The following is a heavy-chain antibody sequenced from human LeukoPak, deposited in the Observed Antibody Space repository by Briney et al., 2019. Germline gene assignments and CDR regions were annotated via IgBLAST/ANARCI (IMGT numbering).Heavy chain of an antibody. V-gene: IGHV4-59*01. CDR1: GGSISSYY. CDR3: AREVLIRSTVTTD. J-gene: IGHJ4*02. D-gene: IGHD4-11*01. Sequence: PSETLSLTCTVSGGSISSYYWSWIRQPPGKGLEWIGYIYYSGSTNYNPSLESRVTISVDTSKNQFSLKLSSVTAADTAVYYCAREVLIRSTVTTDWGQGTLVTVSS. CDR2: IYYSGST.